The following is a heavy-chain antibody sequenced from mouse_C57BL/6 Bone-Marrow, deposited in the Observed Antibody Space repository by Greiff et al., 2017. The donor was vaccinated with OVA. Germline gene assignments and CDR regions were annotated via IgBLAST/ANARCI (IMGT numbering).Heavy chain of an antibody. CDR1: GFTFTSYW. Sequence: QVQLQQPGAELVMPGASVKLPCKASGFTFTSYWMHWVKQRPGQGLEWIGEIDPSDSYTNYNQKFKGKSTLTVDKSSSTAYMQLSSLTSEDSAVYYCTVGLYYDYEGFAYWGQGTLVTVSA. D-gene: IGHD2-4*01. J-gene: IGHJ3*01. V-gene: IGHV1-69*01. CDR3: TVGLYYDYEGFAY. CDR2: IDPSDSYT.